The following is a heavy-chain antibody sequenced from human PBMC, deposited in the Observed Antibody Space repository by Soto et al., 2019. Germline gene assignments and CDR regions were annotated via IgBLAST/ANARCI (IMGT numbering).Heavy chain of an antibody. Sequence: QLVQSGAEVKKPGASVKVSCKASNYTFTSYGISWVRQAPGQGLEWMGWISAHNGNTNYAQKFQDRVTMTTDTSTSTAYMELRSLRSDDTAMYYCARDRAFSNGCYGFYFDYWGQGSVVTVSS. J-gene: IGHJ4*02. CDR2: ISAHNGNT. V-gene: IGHV1-18*01. D-gene: IGHD3-3*02. CDR1: NYTFTSYG. CDR3: ARDRAFSNGCYGFYFDY.